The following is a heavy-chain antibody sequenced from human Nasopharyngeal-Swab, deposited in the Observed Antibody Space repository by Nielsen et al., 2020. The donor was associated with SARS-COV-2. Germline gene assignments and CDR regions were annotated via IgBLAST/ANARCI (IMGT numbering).Heavy chain of an antibody. CDR2: ISSSSSYI. CDR1: GFTFSSYS. Sequence: GGSLRLSCAASGFTFSSYSMNWVRQAPGKGLEWVSSISSSSSYIYYADSVKGRFTISRDNAENSLYLQMNSLRAEDTAVYYCAVIAAAGRPFDYWGQGTLVTVSS. V-gene: IGHV3-21*01. CDR3: AVIAAAGRPFDY. D-gene: IGHD6-13*01. J-gene: IGHJ4*02.